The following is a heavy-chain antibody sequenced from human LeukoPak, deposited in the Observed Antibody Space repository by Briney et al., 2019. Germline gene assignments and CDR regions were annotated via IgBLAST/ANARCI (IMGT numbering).Heavy chain of an antibody. Sequence: SETLTLTCTVSGASISSYYWSWIRQPPGKGLEWIGYIYYSGSTSYNPSLKSRVTISLDTSKNQFSLKLSSVTAADTAVYYCAREYSSSSGLFDFWGQGTLTTVSS. CDR2: IYYSGST. V-gene: IGHV4-59*01. J-gene: IGHJ4*02. CDR1: GASISSYY. CDR3: AREYSSSSGLFDF. D-gene: IGHD6-6*01.